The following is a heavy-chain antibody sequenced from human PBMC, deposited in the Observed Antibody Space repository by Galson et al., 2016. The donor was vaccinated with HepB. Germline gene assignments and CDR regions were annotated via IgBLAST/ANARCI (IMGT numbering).Heavy chain of an antibody. Sequence: SVKVSCKASGGTFSNFAISWVRQAPGQGLEWMGGILPLFATTKYAQRFEGRVTVTADDSTTTAYMELRSLRSEDTAVYYCAKDLGRGLEDEDDIWATLPLFDSWGQGTLVTVSS. J-gene: IGHJ4*02. CDR1: GGTFSNFA. CDR2: ILPLFATT. CDR3: AKDLGRGLEDEDDIWATLPLFDS. D-gene: IGHD3-16*01. V-gene: IGHV1-69*13.